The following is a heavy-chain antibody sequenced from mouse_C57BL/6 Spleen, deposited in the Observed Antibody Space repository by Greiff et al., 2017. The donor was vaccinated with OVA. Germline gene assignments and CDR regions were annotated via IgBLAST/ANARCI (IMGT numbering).Heavy chain of an antibody. CDR1: GYTFTSYD. CDR2: IYPRDGST. J-gene: IGHJ1*03. V-gene: IGHV1-85*01. Sequence: VQRVESGPELVKPGASVKLSCKASGYTFTSYDINWVKQRPGQGLEWIGWIYPRDGSTKYNEKFKGKATLTVDTSSSTAYMELHSLTSEDSAVYFCARLGYYGSRVTHWYFDVWGTGTTVTVSS. CDR3: ARLGYYGSRVTHWYFDV. D-gene: IGHD1-1*01.